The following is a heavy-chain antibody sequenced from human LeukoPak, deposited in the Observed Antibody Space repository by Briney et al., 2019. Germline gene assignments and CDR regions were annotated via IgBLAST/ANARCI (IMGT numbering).Heavy chain of an antibody. CDR1: GGSISSGGYY. CDR3: ARSVGTGGFDC. Sequence: SQTLSLTCTVSGGSISSGGYYWSWIRQHPGKGLEWIGYIYYSGSTYYNPSLMSRVTISVDTSKNQFSLKLSAVTAADTAVYYCARSVGTGGFDCWGQGALVTISS. D-gene: IGHD1-1*01. CDR2: IYYSGST. J-gene: IGHJ4*02. V-gene: IGHV4-31*03.